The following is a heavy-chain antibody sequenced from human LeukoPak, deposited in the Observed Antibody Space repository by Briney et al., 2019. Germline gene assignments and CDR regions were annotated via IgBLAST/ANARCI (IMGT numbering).Heavy chain of an antibody. CDR1: GFTFSSYW. CDR3: ARNSGSNPFDY. J-gene: IGHJ4*02. D-gene: IGHD1-26*01. Sequence: GGSLRLSCAASGFTFSSYWLTWVRQAPGKGLEWVSSIGQDGSQKYYVDSVRGRFTISRDNAKSSVYLQTNSLRVEDTAVYYCARNSGSNPFDYWGQGTLVTVSS. CDR2: IGQDGSQK. V-gene: IGHV3-7*01.